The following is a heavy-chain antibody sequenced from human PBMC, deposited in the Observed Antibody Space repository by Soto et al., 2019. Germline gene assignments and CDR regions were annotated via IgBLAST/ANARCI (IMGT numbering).Heavy chain of an antibody. CDR3: AKQLWFGEAYYYYMDV. CDR2: ISYDGSNK. D-gene: IGHD3-10*01. CDR1: GFTFSSYG. V-gene: IGHV3-30*18. J-gene: IGHJ6*03. Sequence: GGSLRLSCVASGFTFSSYGMHWVRQAPGKGLEWVAVISYDGSNKYYADSVKGRFTISRDNSKNTLYLQMNSLRAEDTAVYYCAKQLWFGEAYYYYMDVWGKGTTVTVSS.